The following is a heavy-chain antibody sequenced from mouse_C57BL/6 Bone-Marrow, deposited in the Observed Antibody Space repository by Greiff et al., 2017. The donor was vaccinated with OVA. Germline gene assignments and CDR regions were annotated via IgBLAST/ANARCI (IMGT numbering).Heavy chain of an antibody. CDR2: IRNKANGYTT. CDR3: ARQNYYGSPYYFDY. V-gene: IGHV7-3*01. J-gene: IGHJ2*01. D-gene: IGHD1-1*01. Sequence: EVQLQESGGGLVQPGGSLSLSCAASGFTFTDYYMSWVRQPPGKALEWLGFIRNKANGYTTEYSASVKGRFTISRDNSQSILYLQMNALRAEDSATYYCARQNYYGSPYYFDYWGQGTTLTVSS. CDR1: GFTFTDYY.